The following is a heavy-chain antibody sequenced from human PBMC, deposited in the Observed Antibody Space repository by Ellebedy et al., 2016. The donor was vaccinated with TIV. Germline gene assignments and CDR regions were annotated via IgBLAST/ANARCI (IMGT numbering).Heavy chain of an antibody. CDR2: IYHSGST. D-gene: IGHD4-17*01. Sequence: SETLSLXXAVSGGSISSSNWWSWVRQPPGKGLEWIGEIYHSGSTNYNPSLKSRVTISVDKSKNQFSLKLSSVTAADTAVYYCARHKGTTVTTNFDYWGQGTLVTVSS. CDR3: ARHKGTTVTTNFDY. V-gene: IGHV4-4*02. CDR1: GGSISSSNW. J-gene: IGHJ4*02.